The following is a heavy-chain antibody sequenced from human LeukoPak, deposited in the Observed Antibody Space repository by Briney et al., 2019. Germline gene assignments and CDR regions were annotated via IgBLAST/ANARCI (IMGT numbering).Heavy chain of an antibody. V-gene: IGHV4-4*02. D-gene: IGHD3-16*01. CDR2: IYYSGST. CDR3: ARPRRGREAFDI. Sequence: SETLSLTCAVSSGSISSSNWWSWVRQSPGKGLEWIGYIYYSGSTNYNPSLKSRVTISVDTSKNQFSLKLSSVTAADTAVYYCARPRRGREAFDIWGQGTMVTVSS. CDR1: SGSISSSNW. J-gene: IGHJ3*02.